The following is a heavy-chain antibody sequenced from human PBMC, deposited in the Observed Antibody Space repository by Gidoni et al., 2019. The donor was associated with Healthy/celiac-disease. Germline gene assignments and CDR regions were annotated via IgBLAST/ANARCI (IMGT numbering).Heavy chain of an antibody. CDR2: INPSGGST. J-gene: IGHJ4*02. V-gene: IGHV1-46*01. CDR1: GYTFTSYY. Sequence: QVQLVQSGAEVKKPGASVQVSCTASGYTFTSYYMPWVRQAPGQGLEWMGIINPSGGSTRYAQKFQGRVTMTRDTSTSTVYMELSSLRSEDTAVYYCARDVGSGYTVYSFDYWGQGTLVTVSS. D-gene: IGHD3-22*01. CDR3: ARDVGSGYTVYSFDY.